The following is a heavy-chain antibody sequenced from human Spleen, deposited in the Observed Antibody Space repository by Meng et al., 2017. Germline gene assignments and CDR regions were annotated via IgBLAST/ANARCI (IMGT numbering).Heavy chain of an antibody. Sequence: GESLKISCAASGLTISNNWMHWVRQAPGKGLVWVSRISTDGSTTNYADSVKGRFTISRDNAKNMLYLQMNSLRADDTAVYYCARDRSGKWLSKGFDYWGQGTLVTVSS. J-gene: IGHJ4*02. CDR1: GLTISNNW. CDR3: ARDRSGKWLSKGFDY. V-gene: IGHV3-74*01. CDR2: ISTDGSTT. D-gene: IGHD1-26*01.